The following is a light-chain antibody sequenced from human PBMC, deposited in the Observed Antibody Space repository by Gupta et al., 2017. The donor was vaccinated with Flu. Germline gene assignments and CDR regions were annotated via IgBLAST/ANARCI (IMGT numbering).Light chain of an antibody. CDR3: AAWDDSRPWV. J-gene: IGLJ3*02. V-gene: IGLV1-47*01. CDR1: SSNIGSNY. Sequence: QSVLTQPPSASGTPGQRGPISCSGRSSNIGSNYVYWYQQLPGTAPKLLIYRNNQRPSGVPDRFSGSKSGTSASLAISGLRSEDEADYYCAAWDDSRPWVFGGGTKLTVL. CDR2: RNN.